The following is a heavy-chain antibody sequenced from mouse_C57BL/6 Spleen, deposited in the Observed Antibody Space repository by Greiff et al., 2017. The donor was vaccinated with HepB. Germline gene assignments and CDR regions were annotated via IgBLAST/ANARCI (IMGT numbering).Heavy chain of an antibody. CDR1: GYTFTSYW. J-gene: IGHJ3*01. D-gene: IGHD2-4*01. Sequence: QVQLQQPGAELVKPGASVKLSCKASGYTFTSYWMKWVKQRPGQGLEWIGEIDPSDGYTNYNQKFKGKATLTVDTSSSTTYMQLSSLPSEYSAAYYFASAPYDSAMFASFAYWGQGTPVTVSS. CDR3: ASAPYDSAMFASFAY. CDR2: IDPSDGYT. V-gene: IGHV1-50*01.